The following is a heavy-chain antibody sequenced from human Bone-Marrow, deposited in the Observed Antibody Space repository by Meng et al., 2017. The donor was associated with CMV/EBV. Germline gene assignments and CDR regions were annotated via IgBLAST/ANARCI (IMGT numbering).Heavy chain of an antibody. Sequence: LGLSCAASGFTFSSYSMNWVRQAPGKGLEWVSSISSSSSYIYYADSVKGRFTISRDNAKNSLYLQMNSLRAEDTAVYYCASPTTVSPGWGQGTLVTVSS. J-gene: IGHJ4*02. CDR3: ASPTTVSPG. CDR2: ISSSSSYI. CDR1: GFTFSSYS. D-gene: IGHD4-17*01. V-gene: IGHV3-21*01.